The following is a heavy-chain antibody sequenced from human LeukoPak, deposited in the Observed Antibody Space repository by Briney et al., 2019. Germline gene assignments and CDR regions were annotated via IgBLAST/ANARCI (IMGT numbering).Heavy chain of an antibody. D-gene: IGHD3-22*01. CDR1: GFTFSSYS. Sequence: GGSLRLSCAASGFTFSSYSMNWVRQAPGKGLEWVSYISTSGSTIYYADSVKGRFTISRDNAKNSLYLQMNSLRAEDTAVYYCAPFYYDTSGSSNWGQGTLVTVSS. J-gene: IGHJ4*02. CDR2: ISTSGSTI. CDR3: APFYYDTSGSSN. V-gene: IGHV3-48*04.